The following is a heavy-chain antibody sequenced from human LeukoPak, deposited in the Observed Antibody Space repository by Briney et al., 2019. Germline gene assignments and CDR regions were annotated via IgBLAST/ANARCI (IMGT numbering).Heavy chain of an antibody. V-gene: IGHV1-46*01. D-gene: IGHD3/OR15-3a*01. CDR2: INCSGGST. J-gene: IGHJ4*02. CDR3: ARRRDFIDY. CDR1: GYTFINHY. Sequence: VASVKVSCKASGYTFINHYIHWVRQAPGQGLEWMGIINCSGGSTNYAQKFQGRVTMTRDMSTSTVYMEVSSLRSEDTAVYYCARRRDFIDYWGQGTLVTVSS.